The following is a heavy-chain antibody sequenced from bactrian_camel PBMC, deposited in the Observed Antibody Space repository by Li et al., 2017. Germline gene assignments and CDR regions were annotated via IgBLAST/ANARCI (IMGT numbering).Heavy chain of an antibody. J-gene: IGHJ4*01. D-gene: IGHD3*01. CDR1: NTDNYC. V-gene: IGHV3S40*01. CDR2: INSGGGTT. Sequence: VQLVESGGGSVQAGGSLRLSCAGSNTDNYCMGWYRQAPGKGLEWVSAINSGGGTTYYADSMKGRFTISRDNAKNTVYLLMNSLKPEDTAVYYCAARRCWDPWTRESHYGRGTQVTVS.